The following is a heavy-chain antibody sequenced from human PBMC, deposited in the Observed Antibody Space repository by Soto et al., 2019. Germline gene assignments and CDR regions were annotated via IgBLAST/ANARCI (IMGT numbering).Heavy chain of an antibody. CDR3: ARHGTIFGVARSYYYMDV. CDR2: IDYSGST. D-gene: IGHD3-3*01. CDR1: GGSISSYY. V-gene: IGHV4-59*08. Sequence: SETLSLTCTVSGGSISSYYWSWIRQPPGKGLEWIGYIDYSGSTNYIPSLKSRVTISVDTSKNQFSLKLSSVTAADTAVYYCARHGTIFGVARSYYYMDVWGKGTTVTVSS. J-gene: IGHJ6*03.